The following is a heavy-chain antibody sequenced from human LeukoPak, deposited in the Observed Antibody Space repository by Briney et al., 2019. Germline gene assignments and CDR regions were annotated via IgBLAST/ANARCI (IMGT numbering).Heavy chain of an antibody. Sequence: SETLSLTCTVSGYSISSGYYWGWIRQPPGKGLQWIGSIYHSGSTYYNPSLKSRVTMSVDTSKNQFSLKLSSVTAADTAVYYCARGGYCSSTSCYYDAFDIWGQGTMVTVSS. J-gene: IGHJ3*02. V-gene: IGHV4-38-2*02. D-gene: IGHD2-2*01. CDR1: GYSISSGYY. CDR3: ARGGYCSSTSCYYDAFDI. CDR2: IYHSGST.